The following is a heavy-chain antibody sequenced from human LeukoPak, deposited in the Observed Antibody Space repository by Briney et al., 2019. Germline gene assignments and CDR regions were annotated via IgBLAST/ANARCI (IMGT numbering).Heavy chain of an antibody. D-gene: IGHD5-18*01. V-gene: IGHV4-59*01. CDR2: IYYSGST. CDR1: GGSISSYY. CDR3: ARAGEYNYGYWFDP. Sequence: KTSETLSLTCTVSGGSISSYYWSWIRQPPGKGLEWIGYIYYSGSTYDNPSLKSRVTISLDTSKNQFSLKLSSVTAADTAVYYCARAGEYNYGYWFDPWGQGTLVTVSS. J-gene: IGHJ5*02.